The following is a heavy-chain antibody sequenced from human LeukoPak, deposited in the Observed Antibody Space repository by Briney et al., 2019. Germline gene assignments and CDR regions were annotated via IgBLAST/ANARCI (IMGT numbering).Heavy chain of an antibody. Sequence: SETLSLTCTVSGGSITNTNYYWAWIRQHPGKGLEWIGYIYYSGSTYYNPSLKSRVTISVDTSKNQFSLKLSSVTAADTAVYYCARGQSAYGSGGIGYWYFDLWGRGTLVTVSS. D-gene: IGHD3-10*01. CDR2: IYYSGST. CDR3: ARGQSAYGSGGIGYWYFDL. V-gene: IGHV4-31*03. CDR1: GGSITNTNYY. J-gene: IGHJ2*01.